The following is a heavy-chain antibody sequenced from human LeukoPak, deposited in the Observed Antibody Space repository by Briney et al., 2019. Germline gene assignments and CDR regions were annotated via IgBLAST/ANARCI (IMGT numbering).Heavy chain of an antibody. V-gene: IGHV3-21*01. CDR1: GFTFFNYS. CDR3: ARDLGGGSSSLFDY. J-gene: IGHJ4*02. D-gene: IGHD6-13*01. Sequence: GGSLRLPCAASGFTFFNYSMNWVRQAPGKGLEWVSSISCSSDFIYYADSRKGRFTISRDNAKNSLYLQMNSLRAEDTAVYYCARDLGGGSSSLFDYWGQGTLVTVSS. CDR2: ISCSSDFI.